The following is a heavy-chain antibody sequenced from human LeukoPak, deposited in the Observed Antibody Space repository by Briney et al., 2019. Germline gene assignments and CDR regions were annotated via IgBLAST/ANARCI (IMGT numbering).Heavy chain of an antibody. Sequence: GGSLRLSCAASGFTFSSYSMNWLRQAPGKGLEWVSSFNSDGSYIYYADSVKGRFSISRDTAKNSLYLQMNSLGVDDTAVYYCARDHGRGSTDYFDYWGQGTLVTVSS. CDR1: GFTFSSYS. V-gene: IGHV3-21*01. CDR2: FNSDGSYI. J-gene: IGHJ4*02. CDR3: ARDHGRGSTDYFDY. D-gene: IGHD3-10*01.